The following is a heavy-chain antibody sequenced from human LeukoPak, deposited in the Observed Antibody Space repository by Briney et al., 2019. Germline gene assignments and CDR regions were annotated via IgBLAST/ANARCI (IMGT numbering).Heavy chain of an antibody. J-gene: IGHJ6*03. V-gene: IGHV3-30*02. D-gene: IGHD2-8*01. CDR3: AEDRCSNGIGCYYYYMDV. CDR2: IQYDGSNE. Sequence: AGGSLRLSCAASGFTFSSYAMSWVRQAPGKGLEWVAYIQYDGSNEQYAHSVKGRFRISRDSSKNILYLQMNSLRAEDTAVYYCAEDRCSNGIGCYYYYMDVWGKGTTVTISS. CDR1: GFTFSSYA.